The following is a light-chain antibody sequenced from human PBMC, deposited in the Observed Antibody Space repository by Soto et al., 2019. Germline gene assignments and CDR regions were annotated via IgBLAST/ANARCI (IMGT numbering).Light chain of an antibody. CDR3: AAWDDSLNGVV. V-gene: IGLV1-44*01. Sequence: QSVLTQPPSASGTPRQRVTISCSGSSSNIGSNTVNWYQQLPGTAPKLLIYSNNQRPSGVPDRFSGSKSGTSASLAISGLQSEDEADCYCAAWDDSLNGVVFGGGTKVTVL. CDR1: SSNIGSNT. J-gene: IGLJ2*01. CDR2: SNN.